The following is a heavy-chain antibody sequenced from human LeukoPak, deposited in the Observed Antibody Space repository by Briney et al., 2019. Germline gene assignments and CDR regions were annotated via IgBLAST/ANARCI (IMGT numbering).Heavy chain of an antibody. CDR1: GGSISSYY. D-gene: IGHD5-18*01. V-gene: IGHV4-59*01. CDR3: ARGGTGYSSYYNMDV. CDR2: IHYSGST. Sequence: SEALSLTCTVFGGSISSYYWCWIRQPPGKGLEWIGYIHYSGSTNYNPSLKSRVTMAVDTSENQFSLNLSSVTTADTAVYYCARGGTGYSSYYNMDVWGQGTTVTVSS. J-gene: IGHJ6*02.